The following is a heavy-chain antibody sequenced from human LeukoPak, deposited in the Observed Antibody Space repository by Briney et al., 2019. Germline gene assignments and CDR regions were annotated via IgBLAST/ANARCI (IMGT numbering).Heavy chain of an antibody. J-gene: IGHJ6*02. V-gene: IGHV1-3*01. Sequence: ASVKVSCKASGYTFTSYAMHWVRQAPGQRLEWMGWLNAGNGNTKYSQKFQGRVTITRDTSASTAYMELSSLRSEDTAVYYCARTLGVGAPSPPYYYYGMDVWGQGTTVTVSS. CDR3: ARTLGVGAPSPPYYYYGMDV. CDR1: GYTFTSYA. D-gene: IGHD1-26*01. CDR2: LNAGNGNT.